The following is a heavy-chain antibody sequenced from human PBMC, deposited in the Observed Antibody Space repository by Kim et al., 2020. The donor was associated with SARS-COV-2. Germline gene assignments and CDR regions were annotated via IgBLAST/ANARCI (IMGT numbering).Heavy chain of an antibody. J-gene: IGHJ4*02. CDR1: GFTVSSSY. CDR2: IYIGCST. CDR3: SRDSGDYAFDY. D-gene: IGHD4-17*01. V-gene: IGHV3-66*01. Sequence: GESLSLSCAASGFTVSSSYMSWVRQAPGQGMELVSVIYIGCSTYYSYSVTGRFTLSIDNYKNTLYLHMNSLRAAATALYYCSRDSGDYAFDYWGQGTLLT.